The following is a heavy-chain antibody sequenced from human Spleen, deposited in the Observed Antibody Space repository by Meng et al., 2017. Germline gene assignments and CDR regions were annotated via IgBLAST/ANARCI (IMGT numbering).Heavy chain of an antibody. CDR2: INPKSGDT. Sequence: QVQLVRSGAEVKKPGASVKVSCKPSGYNFPDYYIHWVRRAPGQGLEWMGRINPKSGDTHYAQKFQARVTMTGDTSISTAYMELSGLRSDDTAMYYCARDEDISAAGKLFGDYWGQGTLVTVFS. CDR1: GYNFPDYY. D-gene: IGHD6-25*01. J-gene: IGHJ4*02. CDR3: ARDEDISAAGKLFGDY. V-gene: IGHV1-2*06.